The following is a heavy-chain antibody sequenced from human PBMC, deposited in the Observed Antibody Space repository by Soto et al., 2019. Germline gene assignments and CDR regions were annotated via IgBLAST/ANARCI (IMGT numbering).Heavy chain of an antibody. CDR1: GFTFSSYS. CDR2: ISSSSSTI. D-gene: IGHD3-16*01. J-gene: IGHJ6*04. V-gene: IGHV3-48*01. Sequence: GGSLRLSCAASGFTFSSYSMNWVRQAPGKGLEWVSYISSSSSTIYYADSVKGRFTISRDNAKNSLYLQMNSLRAEDTAVYYCARDWSSVGGWYDMDVWGKGTTVTVSS. CDR3: ARDWSSVGGWYDMDV.